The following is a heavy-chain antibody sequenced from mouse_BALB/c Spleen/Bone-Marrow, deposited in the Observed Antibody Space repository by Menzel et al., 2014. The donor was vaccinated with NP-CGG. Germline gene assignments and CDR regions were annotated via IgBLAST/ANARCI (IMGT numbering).Heavy chain of an antibody. CDR1: GFNIKDTN. D-gene: IGHD1-1*01. CDR2: IDPANGNT. CDR3: ANYYYGSSLFAY. V-gene: IGHV14-3*02. J-gene: IGHJ3*01. Sequence: VQLKQSGAELVKPGASVKLSCTASGFNIKDTNMHWVKQRPEQGLEWIGRIDPANGNTKYDPKSQGKATITADTSSNTAYLQLSSLTSEDTAVYYCANYYYGSSLFAYWGQGTLVTVSA.